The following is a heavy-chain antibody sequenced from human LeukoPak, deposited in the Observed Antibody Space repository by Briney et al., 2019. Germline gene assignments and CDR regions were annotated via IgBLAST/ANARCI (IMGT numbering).Heavy chain of an antibody. CDR3: ARDRAGDSFDI. CDR1: GDSISSGNYY. D-gene: IGHD7-27*01. V-gene: IGHV4-61*02. CDR2: IYTSGNT. J-gene: IGHJ3*02. Sequence: SQTLSLTCTVSGDSISSGNYYWPWIRQPAGKGLEWIGRIYTSGNTNYNPSLKSQVTISMDTSKNKFSLNLNSVTAADTAVYYCARDRAGDSFDIWGQGTMVTVSS.